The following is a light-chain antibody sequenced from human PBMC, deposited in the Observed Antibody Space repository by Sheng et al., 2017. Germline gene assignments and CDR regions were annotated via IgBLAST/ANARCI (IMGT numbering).Light chain of an antibody. V-gene: IGKV1-39*01. CDR2: AAS. Sequence: DIQMTQSPSSLSASVGDRVTITCRASQSISSYLNWYHQKPGKTPNLLIYAASTLQSGVPSRFSGSGSGTDFILTISSLQPEDFATYYCQQSSSFPPTFGQGTKVEIK. CDR3: QQSSSFPPT. CDR1: QSISSY. J-gene: IGKJ1*01.